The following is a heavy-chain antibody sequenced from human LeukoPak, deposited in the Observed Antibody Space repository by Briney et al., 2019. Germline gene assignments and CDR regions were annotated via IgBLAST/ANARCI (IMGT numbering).Heavy chain of an antibody. CDR2: INHSGST. J-gene: IGHJ4*02. D-gene: IGHD5-24*01. V-gene: IGHV4-34*01. CDR3: ARGESRWLQLSPYYFDY. Sequence: SETLSLTCAVYGGSFSGYYWSWIRQPSGKGLEWIGEINHSGSTNYNPSLKSRVTISVDTSKNQFSLKLSSVTAADTAVYYCARGESRWLQLSPYYFDYWGQGTLVTVSS. CDR1: GGSFSGYY.